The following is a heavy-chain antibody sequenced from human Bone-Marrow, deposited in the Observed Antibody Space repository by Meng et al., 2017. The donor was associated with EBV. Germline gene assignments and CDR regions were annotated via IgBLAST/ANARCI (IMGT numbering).Heavy chain of an antibody. CDR3: ARRRLQFGYFDY. D-gene: IGHD5-24*01. CDR2: IYYSGST. CDR1: GGSVSSGSYY. J-gene: IGHJ4*02. Sequence: QVQLQGSGQGLGKPSETLSLTCTVSGGSVSSGSYYWSWIRQPPGEGLEWIGYIYYSGSTNYNPSLKSRVTISVDTSKNQFSLKLSSVTAADTAVYYCARRRLQFGYFDYWGQGTLVTVSS. V-gene: IGHV4-61*01.